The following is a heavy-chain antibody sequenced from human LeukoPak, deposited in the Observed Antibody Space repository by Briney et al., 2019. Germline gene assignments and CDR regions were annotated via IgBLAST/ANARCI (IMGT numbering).Heavy chain of an antibody. J-gene: IGHJ4*02. CDR3: ARAYSGYAPNDY. CDR2: IYYSGST. CDR1: GGSISSSSYY. Sequence: SETLSLTCTVSGGSISSSSYYWGWIRQPPGKGLEWIGSIYYSGSTYYNPSLKSRVTISVDTSKNQFSLKLSSVTAADTAVYYCARAYSGYAPNDYWGQGTLVTVSS. D-gene: IGHD5-12*01. V-gene: IGHV4-39*07.